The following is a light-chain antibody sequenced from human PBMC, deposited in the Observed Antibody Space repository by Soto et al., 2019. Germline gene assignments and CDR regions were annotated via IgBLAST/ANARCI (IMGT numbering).Light chain of an antibody. V-gene: IGLV2-23*02. Sequence: QSVLTQPASVSGSPGQSTTISCTGTSSDVGSYNLVSWYQQHPGKAPKLMIYEVSKRPSGVSNRFSGSKSGNTASLTISGLQAEDEADYYCCSYAGSSTSLVVFGGGTKVTVL. J-gene: IGLJ2*01. CDR3: CSYAGSSTSLVV. CDR1: SSDVGSYNL. CDR2: EVS.